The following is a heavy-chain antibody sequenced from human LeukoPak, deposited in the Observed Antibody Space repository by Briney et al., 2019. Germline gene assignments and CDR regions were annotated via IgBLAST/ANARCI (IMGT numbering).Heavy chain of an antibody. V-gene: IGHV4-31*03. J-gene: IGHJ6*02. CDR2: IYYSGST. Sequence: SQTLSLTCTVSGGSISSGGYYWSWIRQRPGKGLECIGYIYYSGSTYYNPSLKSRVTISVDMSKNQFSLKLSSVTAADTAVYYCARGSGAPGDYYYYGMDVWGQGTTVTVSS. CDR1: GGSISSGGYY. D-gene: IGHD3-10*01. CDR3: ARGSGAPGDYYYYGMDV.